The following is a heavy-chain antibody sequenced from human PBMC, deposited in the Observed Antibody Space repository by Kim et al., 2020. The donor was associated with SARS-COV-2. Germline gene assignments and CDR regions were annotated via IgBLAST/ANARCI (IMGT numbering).Heavy chain of an antibody. CDR3: ASGGTGCGGSCSLDYYGMDV. V-gene: IGHV1-3*01. Sequence: ASVKVSCKASGYTFTSYAMHWVRQAPGQRLEWMGWINAGNGNTKYSQKFQGRVTITRDTSASTAYMELSSLRSEDTAVYYCASGGTGCGGSCSLDYYGMDVWGQGTTVTVSS. CDR1: GYTFTSYA. D-gene: IGHD2-15*01. J-gene: IGHJ6*02. CDR2: INAGNGNT.